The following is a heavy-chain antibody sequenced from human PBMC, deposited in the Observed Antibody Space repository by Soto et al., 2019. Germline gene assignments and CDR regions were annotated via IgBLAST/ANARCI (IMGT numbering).Heavy chain of an antibody. CDR1: GFTVSSNY. CDR3: ARVAYSGSYIDYFDY. J-gene: IGHJ4*02. V-gene: IGHV3-53*01. D-gene: IGHD1-26*01. Sequence: GGSLRLSCAASGFTVSSNYMSWVRQAPGRGLEWVSVIYSGGSTYYADSVKGRFTISRDNSKNTLYLQMNSLRAEDTAVYYCARVAYSGSYIDYFDYWGQGTLVTVSS. CDR2: IYSGGST.